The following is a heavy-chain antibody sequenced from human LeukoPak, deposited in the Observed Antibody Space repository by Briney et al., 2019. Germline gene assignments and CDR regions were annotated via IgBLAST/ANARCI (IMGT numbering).Heavy chain of an antibody. D-gene: IGHD2-2*01. J-gene: IGHJ6*03. CDR1: GGSFSGYY. CDR2: INHSGST. V-gene: IGHV4-34*01. CDR3: ERGTGIYVVPAMGDYYYYMDV. Sequence: SETLSLTCAVYGGSFSGYYWCWIRQPPGKGLERIGEINHSGSTNYNPSLKSRVTISVDTSKNQFSLKLSSVTAADTAVYYCERGTGIYVVPAMGDYYYYMDVWGTGTTVTVSS.